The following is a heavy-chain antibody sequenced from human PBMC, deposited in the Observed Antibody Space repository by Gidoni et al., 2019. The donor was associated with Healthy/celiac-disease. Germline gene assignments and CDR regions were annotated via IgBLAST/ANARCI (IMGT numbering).Heavy chain of an antibody. Sequence: ITLKESGPTLVKPTQTLTLTCTFSGFSLITSGVGVGWIRQPPGKALEWLALIYWDDDKRYSPSLKSRLTITKDTSKNQVFLTMTNMDPVDTATYYCAHRIGDYSHEYFQHWGQGTLVTVSS. CDR2: IYWDDDK. D-gene: IGHD4-17*01. V-gene: IGHV2-5*02. J-gene: IGHJ1*01. CDR3: AHRIGDYSHEYFQH. CDR1: GFSLITSGVG.